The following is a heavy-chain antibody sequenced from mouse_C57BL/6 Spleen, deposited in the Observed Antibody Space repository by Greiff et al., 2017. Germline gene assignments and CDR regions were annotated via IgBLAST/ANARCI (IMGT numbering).Heavy chain of an antibody. CDR2: ISYDGSN. Sequence: EVQLQQSGPGLVKPSQSLSLTCSVTGYSITSGYYWNWIRQFPGNKLEWMGYISYDGSNNYNPSLKNRISITRDTSKNQFFLKLNSVTTEDTATYYCAREGVWFDYWGQGTTLTVSS. CDR3: AREGVWFDY. CDR1: GYSITSGYY. D-gene: IGHD2-10*02. V-gene: IGHV3-6*01. J-gene: IGHJ2*01.